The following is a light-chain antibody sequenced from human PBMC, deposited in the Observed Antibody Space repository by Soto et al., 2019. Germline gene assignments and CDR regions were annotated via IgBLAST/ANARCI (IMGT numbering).Light chain of an antibody. CDR1: QSVSSSS. V-gene: IGKV3-20*01. J-gene: IGKJ5*01. Sequence: EIALTQSTGTLSLSPGERATLSCRASQSVSSSSLAWYQHKPGQAPRLLIYGATSRSTGLPDRFSGSGSGTDINLTISSVETADFAVYYCQQYGSSPPITLGHGTRLEIK. CDR2: GAT. CDR3: QQYGSSPPIT.